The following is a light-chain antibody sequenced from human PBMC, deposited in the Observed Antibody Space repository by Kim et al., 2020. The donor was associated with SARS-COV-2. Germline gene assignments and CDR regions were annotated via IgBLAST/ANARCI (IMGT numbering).Light chain of an antibody. Sequence: SYELTQPLSVSVALGQTARITCGGNNIGSKNVHWYQQKPGQAPVLVIYRDSNRPSGIPERFSGSNSGNTATLTISRAQPGDEADYYCQVWDSSTSYVFVTGTKVTVL. CDR1: NIGSKN. J-gene: IGLJ1*01. CDR2: RDS. CDR3: QVWDSSTSYV. V-gene: IGLV3-9*01.